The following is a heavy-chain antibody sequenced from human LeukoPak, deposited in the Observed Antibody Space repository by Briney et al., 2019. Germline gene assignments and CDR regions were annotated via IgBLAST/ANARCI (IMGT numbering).Heavy chain of an antibody. Sequence: PGGSLRLSCAASGFTFSSYSMNWVRQAPGKGLEWVSSISSSSGYIYYADSVKGRFTISRDNAKNSLYLQMNSLRAEDTAVYYCARVGREVPATLTNWFDPWGQGTLVTVSS. D-gene: IGHD2-2*01. CDR2: ISSSSGYI. V-gene: IGHV3-21*01. J-gene: IGHJ5*02. CDR3: ARVGREVPATLTNWFDP. CDR1: GFTFSSYS.